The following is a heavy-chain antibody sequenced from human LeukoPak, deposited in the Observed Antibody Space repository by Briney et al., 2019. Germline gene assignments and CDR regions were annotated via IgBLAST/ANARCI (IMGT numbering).Heavy chain of an antibody. CDR2: IYRGDST. CDR3: ARDPGLPNGMAV. Sequence: GGSLRLSCAASGFTVSSDYMSWVRQAPGKGLEWVLTIYRGDSTYYADSVKGRFTISRDNSKNTLYLQLNSLGAEDTAVYYCARDPGLPNGMAVWGQGTTVTVSS. J-gene: IGHJ6*02. V-gene: IGHV3-66*01. CDR1: GFTVSSDY.